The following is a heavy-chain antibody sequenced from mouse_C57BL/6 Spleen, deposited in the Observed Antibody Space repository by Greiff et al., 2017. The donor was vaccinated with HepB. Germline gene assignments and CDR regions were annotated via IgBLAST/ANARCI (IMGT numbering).Heavy chain of an antibody. J-gene: IGHJ2*01. CDR3: AREDYYYGSSLDY. V-gene: IGHV1-26*01. D-gene: IGHD1-1*01. CDR1: GYTFTDYY. Sequence: EVQLQQSGPELVKPGASVKISCKASGYTFTDYYMNWVKQSHGKSLEWIGDINPNNGGTSYNQKFKGKATLTVDKSSSTAYMELRSLTSEDSAVYYCAREDYYYGSSLDYWGQGTTLTVSS. CDR2: INPNNGGT.